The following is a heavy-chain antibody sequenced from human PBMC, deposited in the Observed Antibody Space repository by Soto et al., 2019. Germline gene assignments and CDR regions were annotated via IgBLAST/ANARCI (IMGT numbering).Heavy chain of an antibody. CDR3: ATQPTYYDFWSDIPPWFDP. CDR1: GYTLSELP. Sequence: ASVKVSCKVSGYTLSELPMHWVRQAPGKGLEWMGSFNPEDGETIYAQNFQGRVTMTEDTSTDTAYMELRSLRSEDTAVYYCATQPTYYDFWSDIPPWFDPWGQGTLVTLSS. CDR2: FNPEDGET. D-gene: IGHD3-3*01. V-gene: IGHV1-24*01. J-gene: IGHJ5*02.